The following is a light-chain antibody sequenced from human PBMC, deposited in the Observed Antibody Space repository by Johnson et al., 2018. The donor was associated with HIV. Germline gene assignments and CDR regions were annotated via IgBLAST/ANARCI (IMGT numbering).Light chain of an antibody. CDR2: ENN. J-gene: IGLJ1*01. CDR3: GTWDSGMVASV. Sequence: QSVLTQPPSVSAAPGQMVTISCSGSSSNIGNNSVSWYQQLPGTAPTLLIYENNKRPSGIPDRFSGSKSGTSATQGINGPPTGDEADDYCGTWDSGMVASVFGTGTKVTVL. V-gene: IGLV1-51*02. CDR1: SSNIGNNS.